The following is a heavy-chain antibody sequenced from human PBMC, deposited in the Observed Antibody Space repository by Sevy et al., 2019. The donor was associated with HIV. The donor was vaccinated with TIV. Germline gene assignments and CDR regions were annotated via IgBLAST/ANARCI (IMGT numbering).Heavy chain of an antibody. D-gene: IGHD2-2*02. CDR3: AARRYCSSTSCYRDWFDP. CDR2: IYPGDSDT. V-gene: IGHV5-51*01. Sequence: GESLKISCKGSGYSFTSYWICWVRQMPGKGLEWMGIIYPGDSDTRYSPSFQGQVTISADKSISTAYLQWSSLKASDTAMYYCAARRYCSSTSCYRDWFDPWGQGTLVTVSS. J-gene: IGHJ5*02. CDR1: GYSFTSYW.